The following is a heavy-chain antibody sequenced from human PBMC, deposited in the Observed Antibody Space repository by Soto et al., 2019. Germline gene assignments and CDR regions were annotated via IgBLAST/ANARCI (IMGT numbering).Heavy chain of an antibody. J-gene: IGHJ3*02. CDR3: ARERGFLSEAFDI. V-gene: IGHV6-1*01. CDR2: TYYRSRWYN. CDR1: GFSLSTSGVG. Sequence: SGPTLVNPTQTLTLTCTFSGFSLSTSGVGVGWIRQSPSRGLEWLGRTYYRSRWYNDYAPSVKSRITTNPDTSKNHFFLQLSSVTPEDTAVYYCARERGFLSEAFDIWGRGTVVTVSS. D-gene: IGHD3-10*01.